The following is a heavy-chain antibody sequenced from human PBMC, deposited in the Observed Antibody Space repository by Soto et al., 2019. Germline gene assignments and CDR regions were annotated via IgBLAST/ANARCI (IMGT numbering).Heavy chain of an antibody. CDR3: VRSRQMESGNDYGLDV. D-gene: IGHD1-1*01. CDR2: IYFTGAT. Sequence: QVQLQESGPGLVKPSQTLSLTCSVSGGSISSGTSYWTWIRQHPGEGLEWIGHIYFTGATYSNPSLRSRLTMSVDTSKNQFSLKLTSVTAADTAVYFCVRSRQMESGNDYGLDVWGQGTTVTVSS. J-gene: IGHJ6*02. CDR1: GGSISSGTSY. V-gene: IGHV4-31*03.